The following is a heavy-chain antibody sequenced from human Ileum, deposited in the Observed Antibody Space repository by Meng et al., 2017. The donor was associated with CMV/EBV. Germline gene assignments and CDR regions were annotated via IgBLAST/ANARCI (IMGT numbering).Heavy chain of an antibody. Sequence: SETLSLTCTVPDDSITNYYWGWIRQPPGKGLEWIGNIYYSGSLRYNPSVKSRVTISVDTSQNQFFLSLTSVTAADMAVYYCARAVSGSDSGFDSWGQGTLVTVSS. CDR1: DDSITNYY. V-gene: IGHV4-59*01. J-gene: IGHJ4*02. CDR3: ARAVSGSDSGFDS. D-gene: IGHD2-21*02. CDR2: IYYSGSL.